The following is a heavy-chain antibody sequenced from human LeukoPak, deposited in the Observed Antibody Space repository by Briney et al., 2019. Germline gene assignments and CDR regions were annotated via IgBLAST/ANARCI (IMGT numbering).Heavy chain of an antibody. J-gene: IGHJ5*02. D-gene: IGHD6-19*01. CDR1: NGSISSDTYF. CDR3: AKGAGPPWFDP. CDR2: MSSSGIS. Sequence: PSQTLSLTCTVANGSISSDTYFWSWIRQPAGKGLEWIGRMSSSGISTYSPSLKSRVTMSIDTSRNQFSMNLNSVTAADTAVYYCAKGAGPPWFDPWGQGTLVTVSS. V-gene: IGHV4-61*02.